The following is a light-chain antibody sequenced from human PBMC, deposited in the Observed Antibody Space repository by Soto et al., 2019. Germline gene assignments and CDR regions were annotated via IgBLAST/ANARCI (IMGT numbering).Light chain of an antibody. Sequence: EIVLTQSPATLSLSPGERATLSCRASQSVSSYLAWYQQQPGQAPRLLIYDASHRATGIPARFSSSGSGTDFTLTISSLEPEDFAVYYCQQRGNWPLTFGGGTKVEIK. CDR1: QSVSSY. J-gene: IGKJ4*01. V-gene: IGKV3-11*01. CDR2: DAS. CDR3: QQRGNWPLT.